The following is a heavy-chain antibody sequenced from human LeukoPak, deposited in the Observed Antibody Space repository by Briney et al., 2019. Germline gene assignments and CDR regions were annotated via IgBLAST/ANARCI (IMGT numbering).Heavy chain of an antibody. V-gene: IGHV3-7*01. CDR1: GFTFNNYA. CDR3: ARDSPSGGWYLPVSRDYYYYGMDV. Sequence: PGGSLRLSCAAAGFTFNNYAMSWVRQAPGKGLEWVANIKQDGSEKYYVDSVKGRFTISRDNAKNSLYLQMNSLRAEDTAVYYCARDSPSGGWYLPVSRDYYYYGMDVWGQGTTVTVSS. J-gene: IGHJ6*02. D-gene: IGHD6-19*01. CDR2: IKQDGSEK.